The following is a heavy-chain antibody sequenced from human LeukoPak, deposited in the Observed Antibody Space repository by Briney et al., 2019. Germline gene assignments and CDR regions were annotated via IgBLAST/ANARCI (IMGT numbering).Heavy chain of an antibody. V-gene: IGHV5-51*01. CDR1: GYRFISYW. D-gene: IGHD2-21*02. CDR3: ARTRMTATPDY. CDR2: IYPGDSDT. J-gene: IGHJ4*02. Sequence: GESLKISCRVSGYRFISYWIGWVRQMPGKGLEWMGIIYPGDSDTRYSPSFQAQVTISADKSISTAYLQWSSLKASDTAMYYCARTRMTATPDYWGQGTLVTVSS.